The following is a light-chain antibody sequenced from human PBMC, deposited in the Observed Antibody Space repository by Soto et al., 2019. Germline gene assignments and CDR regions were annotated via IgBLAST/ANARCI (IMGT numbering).Light chain of an antibody. Sequence: DIVMTQSPDSLAVSLGERATINCKSSQSVLYSSNNKNYLAWYQQKPGQPPKLLIYWASTRESGVPDRFSGSGFGTDFTLTISSLYAEDVAAYYCQQYYSSPQTFGQGTKLEIK. J-gene: IGKJ2*01. V-gene: IGKV4-1*01. CDR2: WAS. CDR3: QQYYSSPQT. CDR1: QSVLYSSNNKNY.